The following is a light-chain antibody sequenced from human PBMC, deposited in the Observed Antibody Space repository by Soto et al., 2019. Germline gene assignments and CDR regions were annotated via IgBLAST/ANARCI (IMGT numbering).Light chain of an antibody. V-gene: IGKV3-20*01. CDR2: GAS. J-gene: IGKJ2*01. CDR3: QQYGSSPYT. CDR1: QSVSSSS. Sequence: EIVLTQSPGTLSLSPGERATLSCRASQSVSSSSLAWYQQKPGQAPRLFIYGASSRATGIPDRFSGSGSGADFTLTISRLEPADFAVYYCQQYGSSPYTFGPGTKLEIK.